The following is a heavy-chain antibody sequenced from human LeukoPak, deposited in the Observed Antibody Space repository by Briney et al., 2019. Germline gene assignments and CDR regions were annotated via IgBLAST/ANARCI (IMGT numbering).Heavy chain of an antibody. CDR1: GFTFSSYS. J-gene: IGHJ3*02. D-gene: IGHD1-26*01. V-gene: IGHV3-21*01. CDR3: ARDSGIYYGYDAFDI. CDR2: ISSSSSYI. Sequence: GGSVRLSCAASGFTFSSYSMNWVRQAPGKGLEWVSSISSSSSYIYYTDSVKGRFTISRDNAKNSLYLQMNSLRAEDTAVYYCARDSGIYYGYDAFDIWGQGTMVTVSS.